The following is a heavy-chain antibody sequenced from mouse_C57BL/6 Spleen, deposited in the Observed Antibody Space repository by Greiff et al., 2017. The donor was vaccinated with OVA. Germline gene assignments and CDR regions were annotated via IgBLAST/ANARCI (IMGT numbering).Heavy chain of an antibody. CDR3: ARSPWGDYLHYFDY. D-gene: IGHD2-4*01. V-gene: IGHV1-55*01. CDR1: GYTFTSYW. CDR2: IYPGSGST. Sequence: QVQLQQSGAELVKPGASVKMSCKASGYTFTSYWITWVKQRPGQGLEWIGDIYPGSGSTNYNEKFKSKATLTVDTSSSTAYMQLSSLTSEDSAVYYCARSPWGDYLHYFDYWGQGTTLTVSS. J-gene: IGHJ2*01.